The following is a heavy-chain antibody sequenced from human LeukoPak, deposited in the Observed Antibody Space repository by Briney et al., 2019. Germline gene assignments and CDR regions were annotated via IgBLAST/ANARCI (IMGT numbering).Heavy chain of an antibody. Sequence: AGGSLRLSCAASGFTFSSYWMSWVRQAPGKGLEWVSGISWNSGSIGYADSVKGRFTISRDNAKNSLYLQMNSLRAEDMALYYCAKDMVPWDSSSRGGLWFDPWGQGTLVTVSS. D-gene: IGHD6-13*01. V-gene: IGHV3-9*03. CDR3: AKDMVPWDSSSRGGLWFDP. CDR1: GFTFSSYW. CDR2: ISWNSGSI. J-gene: IGHJ5*02.